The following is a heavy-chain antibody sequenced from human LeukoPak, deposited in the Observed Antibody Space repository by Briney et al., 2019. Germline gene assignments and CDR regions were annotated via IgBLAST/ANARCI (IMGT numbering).Heavy chain of an antibody. V-gene: IGHV2-5*02. J-gene: IGHJ4*02. D-gene: IGHD6-13*01. CDR2: IYWDDDK. CDR3: AHRLPAIGAAGI. CDR1: GFSFSTRGVG. Sequence: SGPTLVKPTQTLTLTWTFSGFSFSTRGVGVGWIRQPPGKALEWLALIYWDDDKRYSPSLKHRLTITKDTSKNQVVLTMTDMDPGDTGSYYCAHRLPAIGAAGIWGQGTLVTVSS.